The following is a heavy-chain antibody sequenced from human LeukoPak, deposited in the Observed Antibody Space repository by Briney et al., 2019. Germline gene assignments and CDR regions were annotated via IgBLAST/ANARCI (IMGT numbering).Heavy chain of an antibody. CDR2: IYTSGST. CDR3: ARGAAVTDHFDY. Sequence: SQTLSLTCTVSGGSISSGSYYWSWIRQPAGKGLERIGRIYTSGSTNYNPSLKSRVTISVDTSKNQFSLKLSSVTAADTAVYYCARGAAVTDHFDYWGQGTLVTVSS. D-gene: IGHD2-21*02. CDR1: GGSISSGSYY. V-gene: IGHV4-61*02. J-gene: IGHJ4*02.